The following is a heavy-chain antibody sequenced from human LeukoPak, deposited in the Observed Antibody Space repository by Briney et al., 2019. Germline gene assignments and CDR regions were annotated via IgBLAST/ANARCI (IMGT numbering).Heavy chain of an antibody. CDR3: ARVEQWLAPYFDY. D-gene: IGHD6-19*01. Sequence: GGSLRLSCAASGFTFSSYWMSWVRQAPGKGLEWVANIKRDGSEKYYVDSVKGRFTISGDNAKNSLYLQMNSLRAEDTAVYYCARVEQWLAPYFDYWGQGTLVTVSS. CDR1: GFTFSSYW. CDR2: IKRDGSEK. J-gene: IGHJ4*02. V-gene: IGHV3-7*01.